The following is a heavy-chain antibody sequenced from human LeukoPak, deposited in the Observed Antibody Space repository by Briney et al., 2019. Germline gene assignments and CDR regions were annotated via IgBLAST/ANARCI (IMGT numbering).Heavy chain of an antibody. V-gene: IGHV1-69*13. CDR1: GGTFSSYA. CDR2: IIPIFGTA. J-gene: IGHJ4*02. Sequence: SVKVSCKASGGTFSSYAISWVRQAPGQGLEWMGGIIPIFGTANYAQKFQGRVTITADESTSTAYMELSSLRSEDTAVYYCARGLTPYSSGWYAFDYWGQGALVTVSS. CDR3: ARGLTPYSSGWYAFDY. D-gene: IGHD6-19*01.